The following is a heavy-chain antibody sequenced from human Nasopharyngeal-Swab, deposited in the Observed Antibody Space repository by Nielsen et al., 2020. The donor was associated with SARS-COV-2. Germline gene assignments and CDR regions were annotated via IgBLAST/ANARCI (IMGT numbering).Heavy chain of an antibody. CDR1: GFTFSSYA. V-gene: IGHV3-23*01. CDR3: AKVSSPYDFWSGYYTSYYYMDV. D-gene: IGHD3-3*01. J-gene: IGHJ6*03. Sequence: GGSLRLSCAASGFTFSSYAMSWVRQAPGKGLEWVPAISGSGGSTYYADSVKGRFTISRDNSKNTLYLQMNSLRAEDTAVYYCAKVSSPYDFWSGYYTSYYYMDVWGKGTTVTVSS. CDR2: ISGSGGST.